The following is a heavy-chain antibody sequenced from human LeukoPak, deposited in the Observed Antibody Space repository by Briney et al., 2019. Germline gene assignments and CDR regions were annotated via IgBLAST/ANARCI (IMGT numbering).Heavy chain of an antibody. D-gene: IGHD3-22*01. V-gene: IGHV3-74*01. CDR1: GFTFSSYW. CDR3: ARAPSGYYYVFDSYFDY. Sequence: GGSLRLSCAASGFTFSSYWMHWVRQAPGKGLVWVSRINSDGSSTSYADSVKGRFTISRDNGKNTLYLQMNSLRAEDTAVYYCARAPSGYYYVFDSYFDYWGQGTLVTVSS. J-gene: IGHJ4*02. CDR2: INSDGSST.